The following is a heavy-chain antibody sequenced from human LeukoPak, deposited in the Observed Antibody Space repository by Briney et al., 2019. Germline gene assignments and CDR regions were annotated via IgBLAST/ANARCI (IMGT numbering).Heavy chain of an antibody. Sequence: SETLSLTCTVSGGSIISYYWSWVRQSAGKGLEWIGRIYPSGSTEYNTSLKSRVTMSVDMSKKQFSLKLTSVTAADTAVYYCARLKFYDSTGYTPGYYMDVWGNGTTVTVCS. CDR2: IYPSGST. V-gene: IGHV4-4*07. CDR3: ARLKFYDSTGYTPGYYMDV. J-gene: IGHJ6*03. D-gene: IGHD3-22*01. CDR1: GGSIISYY.